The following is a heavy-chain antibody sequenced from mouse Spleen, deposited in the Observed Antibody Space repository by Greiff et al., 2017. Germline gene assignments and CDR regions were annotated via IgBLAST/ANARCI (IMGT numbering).Heavy chain of an antibody. CDR3: ASSFWDRGFAY. CDR1: GYTFTSYD. V-gene: IGHV1-85*01. CDR2: IYPRDGST. J-gene: IGHJ3*01. D-gene: IGHD3-3*01. Sequence: LVESGPELVKPGASVKLSCKASGYTFTSYDINWVKQRPGQGLEWIGWIYPRDGSTKYNEKFKGKATLTVDTSSSTAYMELHSLTSEDSAVYFCASSFWDRGFAYWGQGTLVTVSA.